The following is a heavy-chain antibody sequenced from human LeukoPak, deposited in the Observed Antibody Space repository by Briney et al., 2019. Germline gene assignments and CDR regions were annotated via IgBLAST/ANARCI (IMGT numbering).Heavy chain of an antibody. D-gene: IGHD1-14*01. CDR3: ARARRY. CDR1: GFTFSSHA. Sequence: GGSLRLSCAASGFTFSSHALTWVRQAPGKGLEWVSTITASGGSTYYADSVKGRFTISRDNSKNTLYLQMNSLRAEDTAVYYCARARRYWGQGTLVTVSS. CDR2: ITASGGST. V-gene: IGHV3-23*01. J-gene: IGHJ4*02.